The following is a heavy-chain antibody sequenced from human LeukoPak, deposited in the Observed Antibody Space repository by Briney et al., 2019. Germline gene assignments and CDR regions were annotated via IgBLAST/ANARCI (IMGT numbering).Heavy chain of an antibody. Sequence: GGSLRLSCAASGFTFSSYGMHWVRQAPGKGLEWVAVIYSGGSTYYADSVKGRFTISRDNSKNTLYLQMNSLRAEDTAVYYCARETRAVSDWGQGTLVTVSS. CDR2: IYSGGST. V-gene: IGHV3-NL1*01. D-gene: IGHD1-26*01. J-gene: IGHJ4*02. CDR3: ARETRAVSD. CDR1: GFTFSSYG.